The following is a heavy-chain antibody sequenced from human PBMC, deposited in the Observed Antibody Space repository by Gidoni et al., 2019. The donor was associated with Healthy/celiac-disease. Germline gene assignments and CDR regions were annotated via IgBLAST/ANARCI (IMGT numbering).Heavy chain of an antibody. V-gene: IGHV4-39*01. CDR3: ARLRGRYFDSFDY. CDR1: GGYISSSRYY. Sequence: QLQLQASGPGMVKPSETLSPTCTVSGGYISSSRYYWGWIRQPPGKGLEWIGSIYYSGSTYYNPSLKSRVTISVDTSKTQFSLKLGSVTAADTSVYYCARLRGRYFDSFDYWGQGTLVTVSS. D-gene: IGHD3-9*01. CDR2: IYYSGST. J-gene: IGHJ4*02.